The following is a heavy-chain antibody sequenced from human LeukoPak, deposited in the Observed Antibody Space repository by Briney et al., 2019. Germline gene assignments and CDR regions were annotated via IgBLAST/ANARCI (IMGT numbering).Heavy chain of an antibody. D-gene: IGHD6-13*01. J-gene: IGHJ4*02. Sequence: GGSLRLSCAVSGLTVSSYYFTWVRQAPGKGLEWVSVIYTGGGTYYADSVKGRFTISRENSKNTLYLQMNSLRAEDTAVYYCARGIAAAGEWGQGTLVTVSS. CDR2: IYTGGGT. CDR1: GLTVSSYY. CDR3: ARGIAAAGE. V-gene: IGHV3-53*01.